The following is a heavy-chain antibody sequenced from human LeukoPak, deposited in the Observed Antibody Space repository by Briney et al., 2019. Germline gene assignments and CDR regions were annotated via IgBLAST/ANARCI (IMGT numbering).Heavy chain of an antibody. D-gene: IGHD6-19*01. CDR1: GGSITKNGYY. CDR2: MHYSGST. Sequence: SETLSLTCSVSGGSITKNGYYWGWIRQSPETALAWIGSMHYSGSTYYNPSLNSRVAISVDTSKNQFSLKLTSVTAADTAVYYCCGSGWFAGPFGYWGQGALVTVSS. V-gene: IGHV4-39*07. J-gene: IGHJ4*02. CDR3: CGSGWFAGPFGY.